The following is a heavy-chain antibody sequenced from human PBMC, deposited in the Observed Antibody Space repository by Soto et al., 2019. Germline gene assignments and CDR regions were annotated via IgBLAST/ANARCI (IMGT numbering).Heavy chain of an antibody. Sequence: QVQLQESGPGLVKPSETLSLTCTVSGGSISSYYWSWIRQPAGKGLEWIGRIYTSGSTNYNPSLKSRVTMTVDTSKNQFSLKLSSVTAADTAVYYCARGRRYYYDSSGYYYDAELDYWGQGTLVTVSS. V-gene: IGHV4-4*07. CDR1: GGSISSYY. J-gene: IGHJ4*02. CDR3: ARGRRYYYDSSGYYYDAELDY. D-gene: IGHD3-22*01. CDR2: IYTSGST.